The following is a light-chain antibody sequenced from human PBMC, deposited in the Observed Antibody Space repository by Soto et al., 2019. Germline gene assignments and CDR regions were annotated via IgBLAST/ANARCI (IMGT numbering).Light chain of an antibody. CDR1: QSVLYNSDNKNY. V-gene: IGKV4-1*01. CDR2: WAS. J-gene: IGKJ4*02. Sequence: DIVMTQSPDSLAVSLGERATINCKSSQSVLYNSDNKNYLAWYQQKPGQPPKLLIYWASTRDSGVPDRFSGSGSGADFTLTISSLHAEDVAVYYCQQYYTTLTFGGGTNVEIK. CDR3: QQYYTTLT.